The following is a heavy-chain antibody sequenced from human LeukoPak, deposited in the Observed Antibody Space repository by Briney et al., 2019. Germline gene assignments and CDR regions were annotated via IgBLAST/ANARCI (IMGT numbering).Heavy chain of an antibody. J-gene: IGHJ4*02. V-gene: IGHV3-33*01. CDR2: IWYDGSNK. D-gene: IGHD3-22*01. CDR1: GFTFSSYG. CDR3: ARDRLAWLFLSGVDY. Sequence: GGSLRLSCAASGFTFSSYGMHWVRQAPGKGLEWVAVIWYDGSNKYYADSVKGRFTISRDNSKNTLYLQMNSLRAEDTAVYYCARDRLAWLFLSGVDYWGQGTLVTVPS.